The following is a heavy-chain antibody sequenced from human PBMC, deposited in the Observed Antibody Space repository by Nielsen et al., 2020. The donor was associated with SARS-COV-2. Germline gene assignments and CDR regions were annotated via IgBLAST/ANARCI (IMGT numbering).Heavy chain of an antibody. CDR3: ARYCSSTSCYAGGKYYYYGMDV. CDR2: ISYDGSNK. Sequence: WIRQPPGKGLEWVAVISYDGSNKYYADSVKGRFTISRDNSKNTLYLQMNSLRAGDTAVYYCARYCSSTSCYAGGKYYYYGMDVWGQGTTVTVSS. V-gene: IGHV3-30-3*01. J-gene: IGHJ6*02. D-gene: IGHD2-2*01.